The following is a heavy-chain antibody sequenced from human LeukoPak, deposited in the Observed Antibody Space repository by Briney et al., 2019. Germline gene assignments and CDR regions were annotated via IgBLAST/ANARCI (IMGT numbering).Heavy chain of an antibody. Sequence: WGSLRLSCAASGFTFSSYWMSWVRQAPGKGLKWVANIKQDGSEKYYVDSVKGRFTISRDNAKNSLYLQMNSLRAEDTAVYYCAREETTVTDDAFDIWGQGTMVTVSS. CDR3: AREETTVTDDAFDI. V-gene: IGHV3-7*01. D-gene: IGHD4-17*01. CDR1: GFTFSSYW. CDR2: IKQDGSEK. J-gene: IGHJ3*02.